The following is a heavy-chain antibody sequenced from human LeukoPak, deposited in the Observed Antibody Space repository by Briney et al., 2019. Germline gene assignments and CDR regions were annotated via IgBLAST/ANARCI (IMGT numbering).Heavy chain of an antibody. D-gene: IGHD4-11*01. CDR2: INPRGGST. CDR1: GYTFTRYY. V-gene: IGHV1-46*01. J-gene: IGHJ4*02. CDR3: ARDFWVTTVSTPGY. Sequence: ASVKVSCKASGYTFTRYYMHWVRQAPGQGLEWMGIINPRGGSTSYAQKFQGRVTMTRDTSTSTVYVELSSLRSEDTAVYYCARDFWVTTVSTPGYWGQGTLGTVSS.